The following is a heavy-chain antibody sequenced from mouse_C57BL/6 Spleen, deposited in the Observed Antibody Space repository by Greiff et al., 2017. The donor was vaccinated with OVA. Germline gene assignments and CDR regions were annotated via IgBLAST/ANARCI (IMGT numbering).Heavy chain of an antibody. CDR2: IYPGDGDT. Sequence: VQLQQSGAELVKPGASVKISCKASGYAFSSYWMNWVKQRPGKGLEWIGQIYPGDGDTTYNGKFKGKATLTVDKSSSTAYMQLSSLTSEDSAVYFCAREGALLRYFDYWGQGTTLTVSS. CDR1: GYAFSSYW. CDR3: AREGALLRYFDY. J-gene: IGHJ2*01. V-gene: IGHV1-80*01. D-gene: IGHD1-2*01.